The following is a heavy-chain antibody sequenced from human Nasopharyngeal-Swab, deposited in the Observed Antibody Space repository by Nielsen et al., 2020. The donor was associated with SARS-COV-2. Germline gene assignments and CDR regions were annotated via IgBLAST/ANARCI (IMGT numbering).Heavy chain of an antibody. D-gene: IGHD6-13*01. J-gene: IGHJ4*02. V-gene: IGHV4-39*01. CDR3: ARSEAEDYSSSWYDY. Sequence: RQAPGKGLEWIGSIYYSGSTYYNPSLKSRVTISVDTSKNQFSLKLSSVASADTAVYYCARSEAEDYSSSWYDYWGRGTLVTVSS. CDR2: IYYSGST.